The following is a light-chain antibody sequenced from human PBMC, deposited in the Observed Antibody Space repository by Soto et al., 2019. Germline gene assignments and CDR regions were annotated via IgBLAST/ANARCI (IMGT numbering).Light chain of an antibody. V-gene: IGKV3-15*01. CDR3: QQYNNWPPKYT. CDR1: QSVSSN. CDR2: GAS. J-gene: IGKJ2*01. Sequence: EIVMTQSPATLSVSPGERATLSCRASQSVSSNLAWYHQKPGQAPRLLIYGASTRAPGIPARFSGSGSVTEITLTISSLQSEYFAVYYCQQYNNWPPKYTFGQGTKLEIK.